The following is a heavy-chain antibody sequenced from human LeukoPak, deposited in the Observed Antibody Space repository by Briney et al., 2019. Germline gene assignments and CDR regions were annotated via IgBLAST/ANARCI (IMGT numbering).Heavy chain of an antibody. J-gene: IGHJ4*02. D-gene: IGHD5-18*01. CDR2: FYYSGTT. Sequence: SETLSLTCTVSSGSISSYYWSWIRQPPGKGLECIGYFYYSGTTYYNPSLRSRVTISVDTSKNHSSLKLRSVPAADTPAYYFARQDRSGYNYGHDFDYWGQGTLVTVSS. CDR1: SGSISSYY. CDR3: ARQDRSGYNYGHDFDY. V-gene: IGHV4-59*08.